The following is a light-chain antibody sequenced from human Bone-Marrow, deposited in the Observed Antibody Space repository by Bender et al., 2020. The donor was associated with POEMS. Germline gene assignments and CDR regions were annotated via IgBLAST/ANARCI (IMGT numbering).Light chain of an antibody. CDR3: CSYGRSSTYV. Sequence: QSTLTQPASVSGSPGQSITISCTGPSSDVGFYNLVSWYQQYPGKVPKLIIYETTKRPPGVSTRFSGSKSGNTASLTISGLQADDEADYYCCSYGRSSTYVFGTGTKVTVL. CDR2: ETT. V-gene: IGLV2-23*01. CDR1: SSDVGFYNL. J-gene: IGLJ1*01.